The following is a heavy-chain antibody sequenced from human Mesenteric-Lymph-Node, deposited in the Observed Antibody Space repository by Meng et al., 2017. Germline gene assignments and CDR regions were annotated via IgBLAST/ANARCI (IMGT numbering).Heavy chain of an antibody. J-gene: IGHJ4*02. CDR1: GFTFNNYA. CDR3: ARLAVKYDYAGNDY. V-gene: IGHV3-23*01. Sequence: GGSLRLSCAASGFTFNNYAMSWVRQAPGKGLEWVSGIPDSGDNTYYADSVKGRFTISRDSSRNTVFLQMNNLSGDDTAIYYCARLAVKYDYAGNDYWGQGTLVTVSS. D-gene: IGHD4-23*01. CDR2: IPDSGDNT.